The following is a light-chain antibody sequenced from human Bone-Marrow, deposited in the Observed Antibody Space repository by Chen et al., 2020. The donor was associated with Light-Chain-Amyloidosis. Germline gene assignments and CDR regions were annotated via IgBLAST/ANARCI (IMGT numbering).Light chain of an antibody. V-gene: IGLV2-11*01. CDR2: DVS. CDR1: SRDVGAYDS. Sequence: QSALTQPRSVSGSPGQSVTISCTGTSRDVGAYDSVSWYQQHPGNAAKLMIYDVSKRPSGVPARFSGSKAGNTVSLTSSGLQADDDAYYYCCSYAGTNIPYVFGVGTKVTVL. CDR3: CSYAGTNIPYV. J-gene: IGLJ1*01.